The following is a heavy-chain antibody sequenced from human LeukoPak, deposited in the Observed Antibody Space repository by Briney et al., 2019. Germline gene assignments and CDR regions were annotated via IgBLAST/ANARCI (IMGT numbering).Heavy chain of an antibody. V-gene: IGHV4-61*02. CDR1: GGSISSGSYY. CDR2: IYSSGST. J-gene: IGHJ4*02. Sequence: SETLSLTCTVSGGSISSGSYYWNWIRQPAGKGLEWIGRIYSSGSTNYNPSLKSRVTISVDTSKNQFSLKLSSVTAADTAVYYCARVLKGRAPFDYWGQGTLVTVSS. CDR3: ARVLKGRAPFDY.